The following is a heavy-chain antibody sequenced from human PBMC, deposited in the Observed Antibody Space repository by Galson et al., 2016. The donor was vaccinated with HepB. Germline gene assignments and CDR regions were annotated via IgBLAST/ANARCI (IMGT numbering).Heavy chain of an antibody. J-gene: IGHJ6*02. D-gene: IGHD6-6*01. CDR1: EFTFSGDD. CDR2: ISSSSSHM. Sequence: SLRLSCAASEFTFSGDDMNWVRQAPGKGLEWVSYISSSSSHMYYADSVKGRFTISRDNARKSLYLQMNSLRVEDTAIYFCSRDTHTYARSSGMDVWGQGTSVTVSS. V-gene: IGHV3-21*01. CDR3: SRDTHTYARSSGMDV.